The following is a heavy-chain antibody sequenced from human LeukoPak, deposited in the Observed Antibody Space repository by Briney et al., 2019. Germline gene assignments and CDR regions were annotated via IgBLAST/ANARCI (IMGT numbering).Heavy chain of an antibody. D-gene: IGHD1-7*01. Sequence: PSETLSLTCTVSGGSISTDLYCWTWIRQPAGKGLEWIGRIYSNGWTDYNPPLKSRVSISIDTSKNHFSLKMSLATAADTALYYSSRGSSWNYLDPWGQGNLVTVSS. CDR1: GGSISTDLYC. CDR2: IYSNGWT. CDR3: SRGSSWNYLDP. J-gene: IGHJ5*02. V-gene: IGHV4-61*02.